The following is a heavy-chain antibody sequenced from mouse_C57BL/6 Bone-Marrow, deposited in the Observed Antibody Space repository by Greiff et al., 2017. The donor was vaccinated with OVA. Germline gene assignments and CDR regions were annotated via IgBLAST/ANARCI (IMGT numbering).Heavy chain of an antibody. CDR1: GYTFTSYW. J-gene: IGHJ3*01. Sequence: VQLQQPGAELVKPGASVKMSCKASGYTFTSYWITWVKQRPGQGLEWIGDIYPGSGSTNYNEKFKSKATLTVDTSSSTAYMQLSSLTSKDSAVYYCARRRLRRRAWFAYWGQGTLVTVSA. CDR3: ARRRLRRRAWFAY. CDR2: IYPGSGST. D-gene: IGHD2-4*01. V-gene: IGHV1-55*01.